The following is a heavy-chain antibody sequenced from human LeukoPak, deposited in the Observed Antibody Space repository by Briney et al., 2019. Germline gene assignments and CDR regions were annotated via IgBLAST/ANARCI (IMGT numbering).Heavy chain of an antibody. CDR1: GFTFSSYG. J-gene: IGHJ6*03. D-gene: IGHD3-10*01. CDR3: ARHNEVRYYYYMDV. CDR2: VYHSGST. Sequence: GSLRLSCAASGFTFSSYGMSWIRQPPGKGLEWIGSVYHSGSTYYNPSLKSRVTIWVDTSKNQLSLKLSSVTAADTAVYYCARHNEVRYYYYMDVWGKGTTVTISS. V-gene: IGHV4-38-2*01.